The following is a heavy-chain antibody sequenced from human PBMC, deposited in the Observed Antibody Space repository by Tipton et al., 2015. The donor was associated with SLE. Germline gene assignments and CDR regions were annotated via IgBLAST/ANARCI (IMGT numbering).Heavy chain of an antibody. CDR2: TRNRAKSFST. Sequence: SLRLSCAASGFSFNDQYMDWVRQAPGKGLEWVARTRNRAKSFSTEYAASVKGRFTISRDDSKDSLYLQMNGLSAEDTAVYYCAKEFFGIYPDSWGQGTLVTVSS. D-gene: IGHD3-10*01. V-gene: IGHV3-72*01. CDR3: AKEFFGIYPDS. J-gene: IGHJ4*02. CDR1: GFSFNDQY.